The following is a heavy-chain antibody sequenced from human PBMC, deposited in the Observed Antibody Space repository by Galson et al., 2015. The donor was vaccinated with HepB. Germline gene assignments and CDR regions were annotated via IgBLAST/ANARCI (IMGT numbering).Heavy chain of an antibody. D-gene: IGHD2-15*01. CDR2: TYYRSKWYN. V-gene: IGHV6-1*01. Sequence: CAISGDSVSSNSAAWNWIRQSPSRGLEWLGRTYYRSKWYNDYAVSVESRMTINPDTSKNQFSLQLHPVTPEDTAVYYCAREAGYCGGGICLTWFDPWGQGTLVTVSS. CDR3: AREAGYCGGGICLTWFDP. CDR1: GDSVSSNSAA. J-gene: IGHJ5*02.